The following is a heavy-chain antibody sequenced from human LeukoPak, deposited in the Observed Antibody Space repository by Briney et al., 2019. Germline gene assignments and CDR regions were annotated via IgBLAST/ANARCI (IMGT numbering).Heavy chain of an antibody. CDR2: ISGSGGST. J-gene: IGHJ4*02. Sequence: PGGSLRLSCAASGFTFSSYAMSWVRQAPGKGLEWVSAISGSGGSTYYADSVKGRFNISRDDSKNTLYLQMNSLRAEDTAVYYCAKDQDTVVVPAAGFDYWGQGTLVTVSS. CDR1: GFTFSSYA. D-gene: IGHD2-2*01. V-gene: IGHV3-23*01. CDR3: AKDQDTVVVPAAGFDY.